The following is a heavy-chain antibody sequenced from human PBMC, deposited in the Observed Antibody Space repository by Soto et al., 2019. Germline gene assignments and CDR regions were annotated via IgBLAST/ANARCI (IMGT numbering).Heavy chain of an antibody. Sequence: HPGGSLRLSCAASGFTFSSYAMSWVRQAPGKGLEWVSAISGSGGSTYYADSVKGRFTISRDNSKNTLYLQMNSLRAEDTAVYYCAKVPGSILDYYYYGMDVWGQGTTVTVS. CDR3: AKVPGSILDYYYYGMDV. V-gene: IGHV3-23*01. J-gene: IGHJ6*01. D-gene: IGHD3-10*01. CDR2: ISGSGGST. CDR1: GFTFSSYA.